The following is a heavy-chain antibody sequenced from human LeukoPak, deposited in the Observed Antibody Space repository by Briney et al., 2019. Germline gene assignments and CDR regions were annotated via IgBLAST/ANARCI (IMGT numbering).Heavy chain of an antibody. J-gene: IGHJ4*02. Sequence: PGGSLRLSSAASGFTVCSNYVSWVRQAPGKGLEWVSIIYTGGSTSYADSVKGRFTISRDNSKNTLYLQMNSLRAEDTAVYYCARGGVYDYVASWGQGTLVTVSS. V-gene: IGHV3-53*01. CDR3: ARGGVYDYVAS. D-gene: IGHD6-6*01. CDR1: GFTVCSNY. CDR2: IYTGGST.